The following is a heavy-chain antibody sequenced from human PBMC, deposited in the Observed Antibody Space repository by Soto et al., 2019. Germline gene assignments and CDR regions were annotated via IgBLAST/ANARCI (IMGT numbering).Heavy chain of an antibody. V-gene: IGHV4-59*01. D-gene: IGHD4-17*01. CDR1: GGSISSDY. J-gene: IGHJ4*02. Sequence: SETLSLTCTVSGGSISSDYWSWIRQPPGKGVEWIGYIYYSGSTNYNPSLKSRVTISVDTSKNQFSLKLSSVTAADTAVYFCARGRGDYGDYKIDFWGQGTLVPVSS. CDR2: IYYSGST. CDR3: ARGRGDYGDYKIDF.